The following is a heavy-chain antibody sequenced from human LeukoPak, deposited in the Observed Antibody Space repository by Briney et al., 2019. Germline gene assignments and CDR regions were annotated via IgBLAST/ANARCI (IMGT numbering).Heavy chain of an antibody. CDR3: TKTGSSWHYFDS. CDR1: GFTFSNYG. Sequence: GGSLRLSCAASGFTFSNYGMHWVRQAPGKGLERVAVISYDGTYQSSADSVKGRFTISRDVSKNTLYLQMNSLRAEDTAVYYCTKTGSSWHYFDSWGQGTLVTVSS. J-gene: IGHJ4*02. D-gene: IGHD6-13*01. CDR2: ISYDGTYQ. V-gene: IGHV3-30*18.